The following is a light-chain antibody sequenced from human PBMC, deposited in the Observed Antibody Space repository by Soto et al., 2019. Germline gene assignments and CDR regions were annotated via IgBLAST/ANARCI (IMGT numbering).Light chain of an antibody. CDR3: QQYVTPPWT. CDR1: QTVRSNF. CDR2: GAS. Sequence: EIVLTQSPGTLSLSPGERATLSCRASQTVRSNFLAWYQQKPGQAPRLLIYGASIRATGSPDRFSGSGSGTDFTLTISSLEPEDFAVYYCQQYVTPPWTFGHGTKVQIK. V-gene: IGKV3-20*01. J-gene: IGKJ1*01.